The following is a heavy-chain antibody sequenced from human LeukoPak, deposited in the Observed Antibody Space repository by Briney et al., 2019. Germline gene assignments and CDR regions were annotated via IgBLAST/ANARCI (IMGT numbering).Heavy chain of an antibody. Sequence: SETLSLTCAVYGGSFSDYYWSWIRQPPGKGLEWIGEINHSGSTNYNPSLKSRVTISVDTSKNQFSPKLSSVTAADTAVYYCARGKWLDNYWGQGTLVTVSS. CDR3: ARGKWLDNY. J-gene: IGHJ4*02. D-gene: IGHD6-19*01. V-gene: IGHV4-34*01. CDR2: INHSGST. CDR1: GGSFSDYY.